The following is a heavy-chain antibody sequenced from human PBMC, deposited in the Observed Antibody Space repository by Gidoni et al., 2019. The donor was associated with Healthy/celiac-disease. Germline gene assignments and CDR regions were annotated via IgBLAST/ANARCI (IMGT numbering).Heavy chain of an antibody. CDR3: TRDAPGWNYDASPY. CDR2: IRSKAYGGTT. Sequence: EVQLVESGGGLVKPGRSLRRSCTASGFTFGDYAMSWFRQAPGKGLEWVGFIRSKAYGGTTEYAASVKGRFTISRDDSKSIAYLQMNSLKTEDTAVYYCTRDAPGWNYDASPYWGQGTLVTVSS. CDR1: GFTFGDYA. V-gene: IGHV3-49*05. J-gene: IGHJ4*02. D-gene: IGHD1-7*01.